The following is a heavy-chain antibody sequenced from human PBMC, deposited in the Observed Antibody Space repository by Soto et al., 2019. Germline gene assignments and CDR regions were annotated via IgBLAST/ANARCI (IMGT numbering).Heavy chain of an antibody. D-gene: IGHD4-17*01. V-gene: IGHV3-30-3*01. CDR2: ISYDGSNK. CDR3: ARGVRNDYGDLFDY. J-gene: IGHJ4*02. CDR1: GFTFSSYA. Sequence: QVQLVESGGGVVQPGRSLRLSCSASGFTFSSYAMHWVRQAPGKGLEWVAVISYDGSNKYYADSVKGRFTISRDNSKTTLYLQMNSLRAEDTAVYYCARGVRNDYGDLFDYWGQGTLVTVSS.